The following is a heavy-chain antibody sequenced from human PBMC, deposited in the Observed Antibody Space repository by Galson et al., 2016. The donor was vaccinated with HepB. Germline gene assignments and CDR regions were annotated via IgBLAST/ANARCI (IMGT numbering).Heavy chain of an antibody. CDR1: GFKFNIYG. V-gene: IGHV3-21*01. D-gene: IGHD1-26*01. J-gene: IGHJ4*02. CDR2: IGSNSDYE. Sequence: SLRLSCAASGFKFNIYGMSWVRQAPGKGLEWVASIGSNSDYEQYADSVRGRFTVSRDNARNSLFLQMNNLRLDDTAIDYCATYTKPLLRKLADLFDNWGQGSLVSVSS. CDR3: ATYTKPLLRKLADLFDN.